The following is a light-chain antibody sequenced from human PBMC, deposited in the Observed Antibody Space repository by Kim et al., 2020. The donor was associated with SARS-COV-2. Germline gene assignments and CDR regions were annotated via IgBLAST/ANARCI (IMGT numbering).Light chain of an antibody. CDR3: QQYDISPST. J-gene: IGKJ2*02. Sequence: EIVLTQSPGTLSLSPGERATLSCRASQSVTSTYLAWYQQQPGQAPRLLLYGASSRATGIPDRFSGSGSGTDFTLTISRLEPEDFAVYYCQQYDISPSTFGQGTKLEI. CDR2: GAS. CDR1: QSVTSTY. V-gene: IGKV3-20*01.